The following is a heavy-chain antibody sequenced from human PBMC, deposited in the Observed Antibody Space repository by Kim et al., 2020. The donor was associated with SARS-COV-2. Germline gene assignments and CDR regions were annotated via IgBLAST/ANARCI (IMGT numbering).Heavy chain of an antibody. Sequence: SETLSLTCTVSGGSISSYYWSWIRQPPGKGLEWIGYIYYSGSTNYNPSLKSRVTISVDTSKNQFSLKLSSVTAADTAVYYCARDRSPGIASNWGQGTLVTVSS. CDR2: IYYSGST. D-gene: IGHD6-13*01. CDR3: ARDRSPGIASN. CDR1: GGSISSYY. J-gene: IGHJ4*02. V-gene: IGHV4-59*01.